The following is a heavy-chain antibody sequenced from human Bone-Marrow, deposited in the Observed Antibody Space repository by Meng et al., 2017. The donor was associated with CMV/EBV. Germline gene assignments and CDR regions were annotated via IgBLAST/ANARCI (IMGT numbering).Heavy chain of an antibody. CDR2: ISDGGNKK. CDR3: AREYGSLRSYYSYGMDV. J-gene: IGHJ6*02. V-gene: IGHV3-30-3*01. D-gene: IGHD4-17*01. Sequence: GESLKISCSTSGFTFSDYAVHWVRQAPGKGLEWVAVISDGGNKKYYADSVKGRFTISGDNSKDTFYLQMSSLRGEDTALYYCAREYGSLRSYYSYGMDVWGQGTTVTVSS. CDR1: GFTFSDYA.